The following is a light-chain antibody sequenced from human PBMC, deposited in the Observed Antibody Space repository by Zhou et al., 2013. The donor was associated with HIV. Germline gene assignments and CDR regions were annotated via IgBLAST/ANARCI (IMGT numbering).Light chain of an antibody. CDR1: QSVSTN. CDR3: QHYSYSPWS. CDR2: GAS. J-gene: IGKJ1*01. V-gene: IGKV3-15*01. Sequence: EVVMTQSPVTLSVSPGERAALSCRTSQSVSTNLAWYQQRPGQAPRLLLYGASTRATGVPDRFTGSGSGTDFTLTISRLEPEDFAVYFCQHYSYSPWSFGPGTKVEV.